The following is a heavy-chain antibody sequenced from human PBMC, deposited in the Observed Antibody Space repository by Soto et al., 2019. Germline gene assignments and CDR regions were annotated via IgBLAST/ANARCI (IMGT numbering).Heavy chain of an antibody. D-gene: IGHD3-22*01. V-gene: IGHV3-74*01. CDR2: SNSDGSST. J-gene: IGHJ1*01. CDR1: GFSFSSYW. Sequence: GESRRLSCAASGFSFSSYWMQCVRQAPGGGMVWVSRSNSDGSSTSYADSVKGRFTISRDNAKNTLYLQMNSLRAEDTAVYYCARDLGYYDISGYYYFQHWGQGTLVTVSS. CDR3: ARDLGYYDISGYYYFQH.